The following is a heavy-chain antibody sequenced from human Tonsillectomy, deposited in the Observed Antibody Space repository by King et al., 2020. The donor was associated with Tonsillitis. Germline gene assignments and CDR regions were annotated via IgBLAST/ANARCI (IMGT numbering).Heavy chain of an antibody. V-gene: IGHV4-39*01. J-gene: IGHJ2*01. CDR1: GGSISSSSYY. D-gene: IGHD3-22*01. CDR2: IYYSGST. Sequence: QLQELGPGLVKPSETLSLTCTVSGGSISSSSYYWGWIRQPPGKGLEWIGSIYYSGSTYYNPSLKSRVTISVDTSKNQFSLKLSSVTAADTAVYYCASSRYYYDSKIGYFDLWGRGTLVTVSS. CDR3: ASSRYYYDSKIGYFDL.